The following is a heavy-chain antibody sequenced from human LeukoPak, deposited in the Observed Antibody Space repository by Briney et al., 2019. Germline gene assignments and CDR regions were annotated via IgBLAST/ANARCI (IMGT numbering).Heavy chain of an antibody. Sequence: PSETLSLTCTVSGGSLSNYYWIWIRQPPGKGLEWIGYIYYSGNTNYNPSLKSRVTISVATSKIQFSLKLTSVTAADTAVYYCARYSGPSNWFDPWGQGTLVTVSS. CDR3: ARYSGPSNWFDP. D-gene: IGHD1-26*01. CDR1: GGSLSNYY. CDR2: IYYSGNT. J-gene: IGHJ5*02. V-gene: IGHV4-59*01.